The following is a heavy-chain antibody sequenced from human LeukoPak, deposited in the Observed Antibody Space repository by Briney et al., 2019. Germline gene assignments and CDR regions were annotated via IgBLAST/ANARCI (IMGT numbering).Heavy chain of an antibody. V-gene: IGHV4-4*07. D-gene: IGHD3-10*01. J-gene: IGHJ4*02. CDR2: IYTSGST. Sequence: SETLSLTCTVSGGSISSYYWSWIRQPAGQGLVWIGRIYTSGSTNYNPSLKIRVTMSVDTSKNQFSLKLSSVTAADTAVYYCARDDPYYYGSGSYYSFDYWGQGTLVTVSS. CDR1: GGSISSYY. CDR3: ARDDPYYYGSGSYYSFDY.